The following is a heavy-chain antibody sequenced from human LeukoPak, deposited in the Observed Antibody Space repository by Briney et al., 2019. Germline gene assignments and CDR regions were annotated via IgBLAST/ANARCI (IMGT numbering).Heavy chain of an antibody. CDR3: ARDTIVGATYWFDP. J-gene: IGHJ5*02. Sequence: ASVKVSCKASGYTFTGYYMHWVRQAPGQGLGWMGWINPNSGGTNYAQKFQGRVTMTRDTSISTAYMELSRLRSDDTAVYYCARDTIVGATYWFDPWGQGTLVTVSS. V-gene: IGHV1-2*02. D-gene: IGHD1-26*01. CDR1: GYTFTGYY. CDR2: INPNSGGT.